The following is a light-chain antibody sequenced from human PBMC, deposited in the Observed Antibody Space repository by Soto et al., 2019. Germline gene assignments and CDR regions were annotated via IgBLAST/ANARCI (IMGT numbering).Light chain of an antibody. J-gene: IGLJ1*01. CDR3: SSYTSSSIYV. CDR2: DVS. Sequence: QSVLTQPASVSGSPGQSITISCTGNSSEVGGYNYVSWYQQHPGKATKLMIYDVSNRPSGVSNRFSGSKSGNTASLTISGLQAEDEADYYCSSYTSSSIYVFGTGTKVTVL. CDR1: SSEVGGYNY. V-gene: IGLV2-14*01.